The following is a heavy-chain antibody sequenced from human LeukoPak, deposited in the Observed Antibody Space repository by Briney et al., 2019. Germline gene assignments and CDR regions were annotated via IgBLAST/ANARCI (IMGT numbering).Heavy chain of an antibody. Sequence: GESLQISCKGSGYSFSSYWIGWVRQMPGKGLEWMGIIYPGDSDTRYSPSFQGQVTISADKSISTAYLQWSSLKASDTAMYYCARRRSSTQYTNWFDPWGQGTLVTVSS. J-gene: IGHJ5*02. CDR3: ARRRSSTQYTNWFDP. D-gene: IGHD6-13*01. CDR1: GYSFSSYW. CDR2: IYPGDSDT. V-gene: IGHV5-51*01.